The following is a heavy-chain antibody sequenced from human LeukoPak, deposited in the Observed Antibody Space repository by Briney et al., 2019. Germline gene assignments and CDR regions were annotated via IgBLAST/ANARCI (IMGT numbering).Heavy chain of an antibody. CDR2: ISSSSSYI. Sequence: GGSLRLSCAASGFTFSSYSMNWVRQAPGKGLEWVSSISSSSSYIYYADSVKGRFTISRDNAKNSLYLQMNSLRAEDTAVYYCARDRGIPYYDIFPDAFDIWGQGTMVTVSS. CDR1: GFTFSSYS. J-gene: IGHJ3*02. V-gene: IGHV3-21*01. CDR3: ARDRGIPYYDIFPDAFDI. D-gene: IGHD3-9*01.